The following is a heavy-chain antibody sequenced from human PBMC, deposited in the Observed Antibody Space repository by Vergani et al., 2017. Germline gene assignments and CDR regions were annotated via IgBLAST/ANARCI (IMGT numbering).Heavy chain of an antibody. V-gene: IGHV4-38-2*01. D-gene: IGHD2-15*01. CDR1: GYSISSGYY. Sequence: QVQLQESGPGLVKPSETLSLTCAVSGYSISSGYYWGWIRQPPGKGLEWIGSIYHSGSTYYNPSLKSRVTISVDTSKNQFSLNLTSVTAADTAVYFCARGSCLGGSCYNPLFDYWGQGILVTVSS. J-gene: IGHJ4*02. CDR2: IYHSGST. CDR3: ARGSCLGGSCYNPLFDY.